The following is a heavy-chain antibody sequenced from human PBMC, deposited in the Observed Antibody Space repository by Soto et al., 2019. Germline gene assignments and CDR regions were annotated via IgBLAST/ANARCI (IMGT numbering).Heavy chain of an antibody. Sequence: ASVKVSCKASGYTFTSYAMHWVRQAPGQRLEWMGWINAGNGNTKYSQKFQGRVTITRDTSASTAYMELSSLRSEDTAVYYCARSALRITIFGVVIIEAFDIWGQGTMVTVSS. CDR1: GYTFTSYA. CDR2: INAGNGNT. J-gene: IGHJ3*02. CDR3: ARSALRITIFGVVIIEAFDI. V-gene: IGHV1-3*01. D-gene: IGHD3-3*01.